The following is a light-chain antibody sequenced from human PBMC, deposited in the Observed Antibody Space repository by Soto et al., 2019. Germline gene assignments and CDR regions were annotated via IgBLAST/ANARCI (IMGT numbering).Light chain of an antibody. CDR3: ASYAGTRLFV. J-gene: IGLJ1*01. CDR2: EVT. V-gene: IGLV2-8*01. Sequence: QSALTQPPSAFGSPGQSLTISCTGTSSDVGFYNFVSWYQQRPGKAPKLVIYEVTKRPSGVPDRFSGSKSGSTASLTVSGLQADDEADYYCASYAGTRLFVFGSGTKVTVL. CDR1: SSDVGFYNF.